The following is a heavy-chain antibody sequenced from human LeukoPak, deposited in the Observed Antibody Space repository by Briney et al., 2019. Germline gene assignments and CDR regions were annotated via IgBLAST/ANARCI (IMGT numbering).Heavy chain of an antibody. Sequence: SQTLSLTCAVSGGSNSSGGYSWSWIRQPPGKGLEWTGYIYHSGSTYYNPSLKSRVTISVDTSKNQFSLKLSSVTAADTAVYYCARGCGGDCYYDYWGQGTLVTVSS. CDR1: GGSNSSGGYS. CDR2: IYHSGST. CDR3: ARGCGGDCYYDY. J-gene: IGHJ4*02. V-gene: IGHV4-30-2*01. D-gene: IGHD2-21*02.